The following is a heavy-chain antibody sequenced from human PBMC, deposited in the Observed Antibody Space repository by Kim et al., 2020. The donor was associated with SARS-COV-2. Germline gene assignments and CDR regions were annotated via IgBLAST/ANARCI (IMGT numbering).Heavy chain of an antibody. J-gene: IGHJ3*02. D-gene: IGHD3-22*01. CDR2: IKQDGSEK. V-gene: IGHV3-7*01. CDR1: GFTFSSYW. CDR3: ARDREGTYYYDSSGYYKDDAFDI. Sequence: GGSLRLSCAASGFTFSSYWMSWVRQAPGKGLEWVANIKQDGSEKYYVDSVKGRFTISRDNAKNSLYLQMNSLRAEDTAVYYCARDREGTYYYDSSGYYKDDAFDIWGQGTMVTVSS.